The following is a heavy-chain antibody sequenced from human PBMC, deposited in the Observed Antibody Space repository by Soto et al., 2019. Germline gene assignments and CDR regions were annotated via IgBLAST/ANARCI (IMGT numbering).Heavy chain of an antibody. J-gene: IGHJ4*02. Sequence: ASVKVSCKASGYIFLNYAIHWVRQAPGQRPEWVGWINAANGNTKYSQKLQGRVTMTRNTSISTAYMELSSLRSEDTAVYYCARVSASGYDFWSGPQFDYWGQG. D-gene: IGHD3-3*01. CDR3: ARVSASGYDFWSGPQFDY. V-gene: IGHV1-3*01. CDR1: GYIFLNYA. CDR2: INAANGNT.